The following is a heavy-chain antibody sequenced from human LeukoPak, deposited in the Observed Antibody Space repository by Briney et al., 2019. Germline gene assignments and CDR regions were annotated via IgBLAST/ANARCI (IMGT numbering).Heavy chain of an antibody. Sequence: SETLSLTCTVSGGSIGTYSWNWIRQPPGKGLEWIGYIYYSGTTNYNPSLKSRVTISVDTSKNQFSLKLSSVTAADTAVYYCARGVYIAAAQYAYWGRGTLVTVSS. D-gene: IGHD6-13*01. V-gene: IGHV4-59*01. CDR2: IYYSGTT. CDR3: ARGVYIAAAQYAY. J-gene: IGHJ4*02. CDR1: GGSIGTYS.